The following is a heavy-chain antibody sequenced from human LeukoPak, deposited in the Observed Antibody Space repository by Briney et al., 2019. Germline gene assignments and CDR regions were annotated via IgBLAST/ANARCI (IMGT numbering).Heavy chain of an antibody. CDR1: GGSISSSSYY. V-gene: IGHV4-39*01. Sequence: SETLSLTCTVSGGSISSSSYYWGWIRQPPGKRLEWIGSIYYSGSTYYNPSLKSRVTISVDTSKNQFSLKLSSVTAADTAVYYCAKQYGSGSYYSIDPPQNWFDPWGQGTLVTVSS. CDR2: IYYSGST. J-gene: IGHJ5*02. D-gene: IGHD3-10*01. CDR3: AKQYGSGSYYSIDPPQNWFDP.